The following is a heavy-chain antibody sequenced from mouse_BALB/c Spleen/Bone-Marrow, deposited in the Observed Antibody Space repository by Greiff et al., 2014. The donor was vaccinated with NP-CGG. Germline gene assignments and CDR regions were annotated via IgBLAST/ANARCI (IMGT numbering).Heavy chain of an antibody. CDR2: IDPANGNT. V-gene: IGHV14-3*02. CDR3: ARCEYYSIDY. CDR1: GFNIKDTY. Sequence: VQLQQSGAELVKPGASVKLSCTASGFNIKDTYMHWVKQRPEQGLEWIGRIDPANGNTKYDPKFQGKATITADTSSNTAYLQPSSPTSYYSAGYYCARCEYYSIDYWGQGTSVTVSS. J-gene: IGHJ4*01.